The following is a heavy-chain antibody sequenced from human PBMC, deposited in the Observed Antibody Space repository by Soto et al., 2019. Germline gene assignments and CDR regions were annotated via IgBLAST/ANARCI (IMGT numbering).Heavy chain of an antibody. CDR3: AKAHFGVENYYYGMDV. Sequence: GGSLRLSCAASGFTFSSYGMHWVRQAPGKGLEWVAVISYDGSNKYYADSVKGRFTISRDNSKNTLYLQMNSLRAEDTAVYYCAKAHFGVENYYYGMDVWGQGTTVTVSS. J-gene: IGHJ6*02. V-gene: IGHV3-30*18. CDR2: ISYDGSNK. D-gene: IGHD3-3*01. CDR1: GFTFSSYG.